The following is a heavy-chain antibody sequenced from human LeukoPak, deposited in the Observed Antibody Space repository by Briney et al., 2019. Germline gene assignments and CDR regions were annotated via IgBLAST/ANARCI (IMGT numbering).Heavy chain of an antibody. CDR2: IHGDGST. D-gene: IGHD2-21*02. V-gene: IGHV3-53*01. Sequence: GGSLRLSCAASGFTVSSKYMSWVRQAPGKXXXXXSVIHGDGSTSYADSAKGRFTISRDNSKNALYLEMNSLRAEDRAVYYRARGKSSDCTCIDYWGQGTLVTVSS. CDR3: ARGKSSDCTCIDY. CDR1: GFTVSSKY. J-gene: IGHJ4*02.